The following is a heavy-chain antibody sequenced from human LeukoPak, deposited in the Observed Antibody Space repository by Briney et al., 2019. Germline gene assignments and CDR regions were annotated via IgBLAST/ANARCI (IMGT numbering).Heavy chain of an antibody. J-gene: IGHJ4*02. Sequence: SVKVSCKASGGTFSSYAISWVRQAPGQGLEWMGGIIPIFGTANYAQKFQGRVTITADESTSTAYMELSSLRSEDTAVYYCAREYCSSTSCCVRCFDYWGQGTLVTVSS. CDR2: IIPIFGTA. CDR1: GGTFSSYA. CDR3: AREYCSSTSCCVRCFDY. D-gene: IGHD2-2*01. V-gene: IGHV1-69*13.